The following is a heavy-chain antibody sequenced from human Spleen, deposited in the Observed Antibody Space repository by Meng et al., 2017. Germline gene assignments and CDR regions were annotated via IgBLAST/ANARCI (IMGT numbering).Heavy chain of an antibody. CDR3: ATLRSDQYYSDY. V-gene: IGHV3-9*01. Sequence: EVQLVESGGGLVQPGGSLRLSCAASGFTFDDYVMHWVRQAPGKGLEWVSGISWNSNSIDYADSVKGRFTISRDNAENSLYLQMNSLRAEDTAFYFCATLRSDQYYSDYWGQGTLVTVSS. D-gene: IGHD2-15*01. J-gene: IGHJ4*02. CDR1: GFTFDDYV. CDR2: ISWNSNSI.